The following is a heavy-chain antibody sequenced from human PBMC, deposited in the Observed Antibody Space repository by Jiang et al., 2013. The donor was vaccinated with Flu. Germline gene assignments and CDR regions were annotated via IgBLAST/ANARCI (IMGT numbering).Heavy chain of an antibody. Sequence: GPGLVKPSETLSLTCTVSGGSISSSSYYWGWIRQPPGKGLEWIGSIYYSGSTYYNPSLKSRVTISVDTSKNQFSLKLSSVTAADTAVYYCARQYRPYYDFWSGYFTDGLGSCFDYWGQGTLVTVSS. CDR3: ARQYRPYYDFWSGYFTDGLGSCFDY. CDR1: GGSISSSSYY. J-gene: IGHJ4*02. V-gene: IGHV4-39*01. D-gene: IGHD3-3*01. CDR2: IYYSGST.